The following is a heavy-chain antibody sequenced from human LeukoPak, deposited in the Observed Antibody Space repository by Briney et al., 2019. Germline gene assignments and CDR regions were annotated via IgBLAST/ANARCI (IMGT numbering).Heavy chain of an antibody. D-gene: IGHD1-26*01. J-gene: IGHJ5*02. Sequence: ASVKVSCKASGGTFISYAISWVRQAPGQGLEWMGIINPSAGSTTYAQEFQGRVTMTRDTSTRTVYMELSSLRSEDTAVYYCARDNGVGATTVWFDPWGQGSLVTVSS. CDR2: INPSAGST. V-gene: IGHV1-46*01. CDR3: ARDNGVGATTVWFDP. CDR1: GGTFISYA.